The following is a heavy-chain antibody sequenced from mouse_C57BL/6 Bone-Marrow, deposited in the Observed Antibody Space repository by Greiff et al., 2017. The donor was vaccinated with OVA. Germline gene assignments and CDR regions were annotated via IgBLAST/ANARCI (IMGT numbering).Heavy chain of an antibody. V-gene: IGHV1-54*01. J-gene: IGHJ4*01. Sequence: VQLQQSGAELVRPGTSVKVSCKASGYAFTNYLIEWVKQRPGQGLEWIGVINPGSGGTNYNEKFKGKATLTADKSSSTAYMQLSILTSEDSAVYFCARGNGYYYYAMDYWGQGTSVTVSS. D-gene: IGHD2-3*01. CDR3: ARGNGYYYYAMDY. CDR1: GYAFTNYL. CDR2: INPGSGGT.